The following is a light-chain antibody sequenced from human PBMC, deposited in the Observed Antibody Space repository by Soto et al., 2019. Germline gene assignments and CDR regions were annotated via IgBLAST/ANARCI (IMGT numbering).Light chain of an antibody. CDR1: PGVSSN. CDR3: QQYNNWKT. Sequence: EIVMTQSPATLSVSPGERATLSCRASPGVSSNLSWYQQRPGQAPMLLLYGATTSATGTPGRFRGSGSGTEFAPTVCRLESEGTAVYYCQQYNNWKTCGQGTEVEV. CDR2: GAT. J-gene: IGKJ1*01. V-gene: IGKV3-15*01.